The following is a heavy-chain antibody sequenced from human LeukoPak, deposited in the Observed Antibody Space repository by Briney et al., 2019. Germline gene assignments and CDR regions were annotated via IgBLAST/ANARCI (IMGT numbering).Heavy chain of an antibody. V-gene: IGHV3-53*01. D-gene: IGHD2-21*02. J-gene: IGHJ4*02. CDR2: IYSGGST. Sequence: PGGSLRLSCAASGFTVSSNYMSWVRQAPGKGLEWVSVIYSGGSTYYADSVKGRFTISRDNSKNTLYLQMHSLRAEDTAVYYCARSPGAYCGGDCYPYYFDYWGQGTLVTVSS. CDR1: GFTVSSNY. CDR3: ARSPGAYCGGDCYPYYFDY.